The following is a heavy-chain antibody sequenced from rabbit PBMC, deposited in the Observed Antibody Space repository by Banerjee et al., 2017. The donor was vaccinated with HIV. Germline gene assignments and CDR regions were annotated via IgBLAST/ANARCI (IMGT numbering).Heavy chain of an antibody. Sequence: QSLEESGGGLVQPEGSLTLTCTASGFSFSSSYYMCWVRQAPGKGLEWIACMDAGNSGSTYYANWAKGRFTISKTSSTTVTLQMTSLTAADTATYFCARDPLLVVAGVAAYYGMDLWAQGPSSPS. CDR2: MDAGNSGST. D-gene: IGHD4-1*01. CDR3: ARDPLLVVAGVAAYYGMDL. CDR1: GFSFSSSYY. J-gene: IGHJ6*01. V-gene: IGHV1S40*01.